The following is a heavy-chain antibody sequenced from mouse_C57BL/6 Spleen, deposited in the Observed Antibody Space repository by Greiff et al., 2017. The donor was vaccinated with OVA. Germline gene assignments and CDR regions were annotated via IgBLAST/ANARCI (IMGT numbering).Heavy chain of an antibody. D-gene: IGHD2-12*01. CDR1: GFTFSDYG. Sequence: EVQLVESGGGLVQPGGSLKLSCAASGFTFSDYGMAWVRQAPRKGPEWVAFISNLAYSIYYADTVTGRFTISRENAKNTLYLEMSSLRSEDTAMYYCARSYSSYWYFDVWGTGTTVTVSS. CDR3: ARSYSSYWYFDV. V-gene: IGHV5-15*01. CDR2: ISNLAYSI. J-gene: IGHJ1*03.